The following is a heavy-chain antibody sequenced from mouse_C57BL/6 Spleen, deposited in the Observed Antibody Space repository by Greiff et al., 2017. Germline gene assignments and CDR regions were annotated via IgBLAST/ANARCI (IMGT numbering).Heavy chain of an antibody. V-gene: IGHV1-22*01. CDR2: INPNNGGT. Sequence: VQLQQSGPELVKPGASVKMSCKASGYTFTDYNMHWVKQSHGKSLEWIGYINPNNGGTSYNQKFKGKATLTVNKSSSTAYMELRSLTSEDSAVYYCARDDGYHAYAMDYWGQGTSVTVSS. D-gene: IGHD2-3*01. CDR3: ARDDGYHAYAMDY. J-gene: IGHJ4*01. CDR1: GYTFTDYN.